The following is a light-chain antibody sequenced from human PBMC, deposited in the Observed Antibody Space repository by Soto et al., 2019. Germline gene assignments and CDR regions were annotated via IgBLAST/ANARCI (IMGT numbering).Light chain of an antibody. CDR1: QNIRGNE. J-gene: IGKJ1*01. CDR2: GGC. CDR3: QEYGTSHPWT. Sequence: EVVLTQSPGALSLSPGEGVTLSCRASQNIRGNELAWYRQKRGQAPRLLIYGGCSRAEGIPDRFSRRGTGRHFTLTVSRLKPEDDAVYYGQEYGTSHPWTFGQGTKLEIK. V-gene: IGKV3-20*01.